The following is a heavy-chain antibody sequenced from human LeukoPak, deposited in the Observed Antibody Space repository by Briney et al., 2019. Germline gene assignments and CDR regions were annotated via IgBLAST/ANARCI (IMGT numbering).Heavy chain of an antibody. D-gene: IGHD3-10*01. V-gene: IGHV3-23*01. CDR3: AKDPERVLLWFGESMPTCDP. Sequence: GRTLSLSCAASGFTFSSYGMSWVRQAPGKGLEWVSDISGSGISTYYADSVKGRFTISRDSSKNTLYLQMNSLRAEDTAVYYCAKDPERVLLWFGESMPTCDPWGQGTLVTVSS. CDR2: ISGSGIST. J-gene: IGHJ5*02. CDR1: GFTFSSYG.